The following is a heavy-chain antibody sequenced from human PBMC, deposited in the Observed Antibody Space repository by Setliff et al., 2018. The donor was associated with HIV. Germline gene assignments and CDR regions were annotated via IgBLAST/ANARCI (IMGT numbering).Heavy chain of an antibody. D-gene: IGHD3-3*01. V-gene: IGHV3-9*01. CDR3: AKYTRGGSIFYYMDV. Sequence: PGGSLRLSCAVSGFIFDDSAMHWVRQAPGKGLEWVSGISWNSGSKGYADSVKGRFTISRDDSKNTVYLEMRSLRAEDTAVYFCAKYTRGGSIFYYMDVWGKGTTVTVSS. CDR2: ISWNSGSK. J-gene: IGHJ6*03. CDR1: GFIFDDSA.